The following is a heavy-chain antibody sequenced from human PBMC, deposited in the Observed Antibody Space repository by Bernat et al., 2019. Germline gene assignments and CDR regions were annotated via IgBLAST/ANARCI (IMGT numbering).Heavy chain of an antibody. D-gene: IGHD6-19*01. CDR3: ARDRFSAVAGNKRSFDY. J-gene: IGHJ4*02. CDR1: GDSVSSNCAA. V-gene: IGHV6-1*01. CDR2: TYYRSKWYN. Sequence: QVQLQQSGPGLVKPSQTLSLTCAISGDSVSSNCAAWNWIRQSPSRGLEWLGRTYYRSKWYNDYAVSVKSRITINPDTSKNQFSLQLNSVTPEDTAVYYCARDRFSAVAGNKRSFDYWGQGTLVTVSS.